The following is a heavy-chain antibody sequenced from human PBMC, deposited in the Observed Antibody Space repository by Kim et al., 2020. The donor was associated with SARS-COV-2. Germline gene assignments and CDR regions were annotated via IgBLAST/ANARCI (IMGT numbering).Heavy chain of an antibody. V-gene: IGHV4-31*03. CDR2: IYCSGST. CDR1: GGSISSGGYY. J-gene: IGHJ4*02. D-gene: IGHD3-9*01. CDR3: ARGYDLLTGYHFFFDF. Sequence: SETLSLTCTVSGGSISSGGYYWSWIRQHPGKGLEWIGSIYCSGSTYYNPSLKSRVTISVDTSKNQFSLKLSSVTAADTAVYYCARGYDLLTGYHFFFDFWGQGALVSVSS.